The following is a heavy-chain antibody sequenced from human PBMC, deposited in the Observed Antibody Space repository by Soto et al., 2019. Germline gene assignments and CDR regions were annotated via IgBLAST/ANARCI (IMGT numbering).Heavy chain of an antibody. D-gene: IGHD1-26*01. J-gene: IGHJ6*02. CDR3: AKDLVGGVRYYYGMDV. Sequence: QVQLVESGGGVVQPGRSLRLSCAASGFSFSSYGMHWVRQAPGKGLEWVAVISYDGSQKYYVDSVKGRFTISRDNSKNTLYVQMDRMRGEDKAVYYCAKDLVGGVRYYYGMDVWGQGTTVTVSS. V-gene: IGHV3-30*18. CDR2: ISYDGSQK. CDR1: GFSFSSYG.